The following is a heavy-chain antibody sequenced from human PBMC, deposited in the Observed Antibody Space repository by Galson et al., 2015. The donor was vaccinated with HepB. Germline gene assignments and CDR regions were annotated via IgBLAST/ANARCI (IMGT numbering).Heavy chain of an antibody. CDR2: ISSSSSYI. Sequence: SLRLSCAASGFTFSSYSMNWVRQAPGKGLEWVSSISSSSSYIYYADSVKGRFTISRDNAKNSLYLQMNSLRAEDTAVYYCARDQKQYQLLLTADYWGQGTLVTVSS. CDR3: ARDQKQYQLLLTADY. CDR1: GFTFSSYS. D-gene: IGHD2-2*01. J-gene: IGHJ4*02. V-gene: IGHV3-21*01.